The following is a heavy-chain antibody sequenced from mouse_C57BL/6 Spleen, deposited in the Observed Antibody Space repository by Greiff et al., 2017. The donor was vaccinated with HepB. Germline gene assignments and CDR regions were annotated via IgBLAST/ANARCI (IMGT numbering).Heavy chain of an antibody. V-gene: IGHV1-55*01. Sequence: VQLQQPGAELVKPGASVKMSCKASGYTFTSYWITWVKQRPGQGLEWIGDIYPGSGSTNYNEKFKSKATLTVDTSSSTAYMQLSSLTSEDSAVNYCARLTGGRGYFDYWGQGTTLTVSS. J-gene: IGHJ2*01. CDR2: IYPGSGST. D-gene: IGHD4-1*01. CDR1: GYTFTSYW. CDR3: ARLTGGRGYFDY.